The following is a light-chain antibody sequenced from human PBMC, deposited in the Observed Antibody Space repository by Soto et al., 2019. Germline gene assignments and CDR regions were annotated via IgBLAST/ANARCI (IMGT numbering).Light chain of an antibody. CDR3: QQYYDYRT. Sequence: DIQMTQSPSTLSASVGDRVTITCRASQSISSWLAWYQQKPGKAPKLLIYKASSLESGVPSRFSGSGSGTEFTLTISSLEPDDFSTYYCQQYYDYRTFGPGTKVDIK. CDR2: KAS. V-gene: IGKV1-5*03. CDR1: QSISSW. J-gene: IGKJ1*01.